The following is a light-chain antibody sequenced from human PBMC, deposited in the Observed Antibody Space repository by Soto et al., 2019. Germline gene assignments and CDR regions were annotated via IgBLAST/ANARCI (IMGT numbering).Light chain of an antibody. CDR1: SSDVGDYNY. CDR2: EVS. Sequence: QSVLTQPASVSGSPGQSITISCTGTSSDVGDYNYVSWYQHHPGKAPKLMIYEVSNRPSGVSNRFSGSKSGNTASLTISGLQGEDEADYYCSSYTSSNTEVFGTGTKVTVL. J-gene: IGLJ1*01. CDR3: SSYTSSNTEV. V-gene: IGLV2-14*01.